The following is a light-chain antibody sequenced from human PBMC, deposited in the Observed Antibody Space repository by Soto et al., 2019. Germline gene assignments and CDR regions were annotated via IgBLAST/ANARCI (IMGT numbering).Light chain of an antibody. CDR3: HQSSSTPLT. CDR2: DAS. CDR1: QSVFNH. V-gene: IGKV1-39*01. J-gene: IGKJ4*01. Sequence: DVQMTQSPSSLSASVGDSVTITCRASQSVFNHLSWFQQRPGKGPKLLIYDASSLHAGVPSRFSGSGYGTDFTLTISTVQPEDSSIYYCHQSSSTPLTFGGWTRLELK.